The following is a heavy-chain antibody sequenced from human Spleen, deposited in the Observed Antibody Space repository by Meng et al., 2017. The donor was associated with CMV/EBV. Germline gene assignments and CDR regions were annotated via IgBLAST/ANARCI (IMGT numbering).Heavy chain of an antibody. Sequence: SGFTFSDYYMTWIRQAPGKGLEWVSYISSSGSTIYNADSVKGRFTISRDNAKNSLYLQMNSLRADDTAVYYCAGRIHYYDSSGGFDYWGQGTLVTVSS. J-gene: IGHJ4*02. CDR2: ISSSGSTI. CDR3: AGRIHYYDSSGGFDY. D-gene: IGHD3-22*01. CDR1: GFTFSDYY. V-gene: IGHV3-11*04.